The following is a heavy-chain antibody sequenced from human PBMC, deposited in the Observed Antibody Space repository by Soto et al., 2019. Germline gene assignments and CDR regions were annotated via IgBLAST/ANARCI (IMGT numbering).Heavy chain of an antibody. D-gene: IGHD4-17*01. CDR3: AKDPLTTVVTSLVGFDY. CDR2: ISGSGGST. V-gene: IGHV3-23*01. Sequence: GGSLRLSCAASGFTFSSYAMSWVRQAPGKGLEWVSAISGSGGSTYYADSVKGRFTISRDNSKNTLYLQMNSLRAEDTAVYYCAKDPLTTVVTSLVGFDYWGQGTLVT. CDR1: GFTFSSYA. J-gene: IGHJ4*02.